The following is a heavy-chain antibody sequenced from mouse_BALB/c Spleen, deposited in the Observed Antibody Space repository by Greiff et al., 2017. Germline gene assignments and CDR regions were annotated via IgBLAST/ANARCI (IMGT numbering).Heavy chain of an antibody. CDR2: IRNKANGYTT. Sequence: EVKLVESGGGLVQPGGSLRLSCATSGFTFTDYYMSWVRQPPGKALEWLGFIRNKANGYTTEYSASVKGRFTISRDNSQSILYLQMNTLRAEDSATYYCARDKSYGYDGAWFAYWGQGTLVTVSA. CDR1: GFTFTDYY. V-gene: IGHV7-3*02. CDR3: ARDKSYGYDGAWFAY. J-gene: IGHJ3*01. D-gene: IGHD2-2*01.